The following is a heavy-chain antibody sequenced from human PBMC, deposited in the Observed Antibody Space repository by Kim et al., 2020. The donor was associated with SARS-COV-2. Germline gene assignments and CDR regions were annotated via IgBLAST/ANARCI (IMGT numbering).Heavy chain of an antibody. CDR3: ARDGLNYYGSGSYYPYDY. J-gene: IGHJ4*02. Sequence: KGRFTISRDNAKNSLYLQMNSLRDEDTAVYYCARDGLNYYGSGSYYPYDYWGQGTLVTVSS. D-gene: IGHD3-10*01. V-gene: IGHV3-48*02.